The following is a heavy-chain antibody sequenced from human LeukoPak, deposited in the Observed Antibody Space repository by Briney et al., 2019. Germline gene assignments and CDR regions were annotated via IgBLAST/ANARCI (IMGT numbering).Heavy chain of an antibody. Sequence: ASVKVSCKASGYTFTSYYMHWVRQAPGQGLEWMGIINPSGGSTSYAQKFQGRVTMTRDTSTSTVYMELSSLRSEDTAVYYCASRPLGIGGFDYWGQGTLVTVSS. CDR1: GYTFTSYY. CDR2: INPSGGST. CDR3: ASRPLGIGGFDY. J-gene: IGHJ4*02. D-gene: IGHD7-27*01. V-gene: IGHV1-46*01.